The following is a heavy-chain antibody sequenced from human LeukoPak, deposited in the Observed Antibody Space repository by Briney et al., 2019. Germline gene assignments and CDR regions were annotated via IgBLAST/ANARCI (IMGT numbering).Heavy chain of an antibody. CDR3: ARDTYRFDDY. J-gene: IGHJ4*02. V-gene: IGHV3-7*01. CDR2: IKEDGSDK. Sequence: GSLRLSCAASGFTFSNYWMSWVRQAPGKGLEWVASIKEDGSDKYYVDSVKGRFTISRDNAKNSLYLQMDSLRADDTAVYYCARDTYRFDDYWGQGTPVTVSS. CDR1: GFTFSNYW.